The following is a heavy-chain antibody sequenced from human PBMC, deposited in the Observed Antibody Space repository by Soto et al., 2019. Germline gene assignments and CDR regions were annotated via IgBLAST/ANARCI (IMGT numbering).Heavy chain of an antibody. V-gene: IGHV3-74*01. J-gene: IGHJ5*02. CDR2: INSDGSST. D-gene: IGHD3-10*01. CDR1: GFTFSSYG. CDR3: ARGTTMVRGAPP. Sequence: PGGSLRLSCAASGFTFSSYGRHWVRQAPGKGLVWVSRINSDGSSTSYADSVKGRFTISRDNAKNTLYLQMNSLRAEDTAVYYCARGTTMVRGAPPWGQGTLVTVSS.